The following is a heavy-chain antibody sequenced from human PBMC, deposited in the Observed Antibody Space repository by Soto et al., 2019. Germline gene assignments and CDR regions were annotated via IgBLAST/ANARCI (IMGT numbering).Heavy chain of an antibody. J-gene: IGHJ4*02. D-gene: IGHD5-18*01. CDR1: GFTFSIYA. Sequence: GGSLRLSCAASGFTFSIYAMSWVRQAPGKGLEWVSAISGSGGSTYYADSVKGRFTISRDNSKNTLYLQMNRLRAEDTAVYYCAKVRGGYSYGSQLYLDYWGQGTLVTVSS. V-gene: IGHV3-23*01. CDR3: AKVRGGYSYGSQLYLDY. CDR2: ISGSGGST.